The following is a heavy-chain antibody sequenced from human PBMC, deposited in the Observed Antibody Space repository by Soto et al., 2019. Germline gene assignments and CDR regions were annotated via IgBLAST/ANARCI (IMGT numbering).Heavy chain of an antibody. CDR1: GFSLSNARMG. D-gene: IGHD5-18*01. V-gene: IGHV2-26*01. Sequence: QVTLKESGPVLVKPTETLTLTCTVSGFSLSNARMGVSWIRQPPGKALEWLAHIFSNDEKSYSTSLKSRLTNFKDTSKSQVVLTMTNMDPVDTATYYCARIECSRGYSYGCVEWYFDLWGRGTLVTVSS. J-gene: IGHJ2*01. CDR2: IFSNDEK. CDR3: ARIECSRGYSYGCVEWYFDL.